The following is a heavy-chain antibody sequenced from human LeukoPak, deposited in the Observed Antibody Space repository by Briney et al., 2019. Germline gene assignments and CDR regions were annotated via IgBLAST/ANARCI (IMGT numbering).Heavy chain of an antibody. D-gene: IGHD5-18*01. Sequence: GGSLRLSCAAPGFTFSSYSMNWVRQAPGKGLEWVSSISSSSSYIYYADSVKGRFTISRDNAKNSLYLQMNSLRAEDTAVYYCARSEDTAMVFSYWGQGTLVTVSS. CDR3: ARSEDTAMVFSY. V-gene: IGHV3-21*01. J-gene: IGHJ4*02. CDR2: ISSSSSYI. CDR1: GFTFSSYS.